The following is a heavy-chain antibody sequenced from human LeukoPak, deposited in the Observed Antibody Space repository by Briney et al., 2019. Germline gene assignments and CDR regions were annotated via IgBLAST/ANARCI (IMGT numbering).Heavy chain of an antibody. CDR3: ARAYPSRYFEL. Sequence: GASVKVSCKASGYTFTSYYMHWVRQAPGQGLEWMGIINPSGGSTSFAQKFQVRVTMTRDTSTSTVYMELSSLRSEDTAVYNCARAYPSRYFELGRRGTLLSVSS. CDR1: GYTFTSYY. CDR2: INPSGGST. D-gene: IGHD6-6*01. V-gene: IGHV1-46*01. J-gene: IGHJ2*01.